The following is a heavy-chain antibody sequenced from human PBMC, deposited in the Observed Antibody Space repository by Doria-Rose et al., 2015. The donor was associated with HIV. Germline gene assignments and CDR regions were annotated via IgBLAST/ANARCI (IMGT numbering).Heavy chain of an antibody. J-gene: IGHJ5*02. CDR1: GGYS. CDR2: ISYSGST. CDR3: ARERSSWYH. D-gene: IGHD6-13*01. Sequence: GGYSWSWIRQHPGKGLEWIGHISYSGSTYYNPSLKSRVTISVDTSKNQSSLKLSSVTAADTAAYYCARERSSWYHWGQGTLVTVSS. V-gene: IGHV4-31*02.